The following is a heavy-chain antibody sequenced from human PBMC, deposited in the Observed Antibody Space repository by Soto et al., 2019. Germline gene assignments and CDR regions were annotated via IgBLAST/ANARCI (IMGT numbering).Heavy chain of an antibody. D-gene: IGHD5-12*01. V-gene: IGHV4-34*01. CDR1: GGSFSGYY. J-gene: IGHJ5*02. CDR2: INHSGST. Sequence: SETLSLTCAVYGGSFSGYYWSWIRQPPGKGLEWIGEINHSGSTNYNPSLKSRVTISVDTSKNQFSLKLSSVTAADTAVYYCARAHWISGSTGYGRDFDPWRQGTLITVSS. CDR3: ARAHWISGSTGYGRDFDP.